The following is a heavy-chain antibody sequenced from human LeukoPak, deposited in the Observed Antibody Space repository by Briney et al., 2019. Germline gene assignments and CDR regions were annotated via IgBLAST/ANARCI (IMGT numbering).Heavy chain of an antibody. CDR3: ARVGGPGRAFDI. CDR2: IYTSGST. CDR1: GGSISSGSYY. J-gene: IGHJ3*02. Sequence: SETLSLTCTVSGGSISSGSYYWSWIRQPAGKGLEWIGRIYTSGSTNYNPSLKSRVTISVDTSKNQFSLKLSSVTAADTAVYYCARVGGPGRAFDIWGQGTMVTVSS. D-gene: IGHD3-16*01. V-gene: IGHV4-61*02.